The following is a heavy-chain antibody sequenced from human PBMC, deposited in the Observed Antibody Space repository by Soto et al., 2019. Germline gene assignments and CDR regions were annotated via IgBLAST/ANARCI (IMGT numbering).Heavy chain of an antibody. Sequence: PSETRSLTLTFSGGSINSCDYNWSWIHQAAGKGLEWIGNVYYSGSTYYNPSLKIRVTISVDTSKNQFSLKLSSVTAADTAWYYCVPHCRDPYYPDFWGQGVLVTV. CDR3: VPHCRDPYYPDF. V-gene: IGHV4-30-4*01. D-gene: IGHD1-26*01. CDR1: GGSINSCDYN. J-gene: IGHJ5*01. CDR2: VYYSGST.